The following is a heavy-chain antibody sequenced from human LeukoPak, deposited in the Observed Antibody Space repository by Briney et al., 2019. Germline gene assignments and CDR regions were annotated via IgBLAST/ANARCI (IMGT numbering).Heavy chain of an antibody. V-gene: IGHV4-34*01. CDR2: INHSGST. Sequence: SETLSLTCAVYGGSFSGYYWSWIRQPPGKGLEWIGEINHSGSTNYNPSLKSRVTISVDTSQNQFSLKLSSVTAADTAVYYCARAYSYGLYYFDYWGQGTLVTVSS. CDR3: ARAYSYGLYYFDY. D-gene: IGHD5-18*01. J-gene: IGHJ4*02. CDR1: GGSFSGYY.